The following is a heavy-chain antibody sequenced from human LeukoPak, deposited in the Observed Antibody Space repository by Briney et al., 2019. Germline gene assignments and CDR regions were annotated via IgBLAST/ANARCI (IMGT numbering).Heavy chain of an antibody. J-gene: IGHJ4*02. CDR1: GGSMSNDY. Sequence: SETLSLTCTVSGGSMSNDYWTGIRQPPGQGLEWIGYIYYSGSTYYNPSLKSRVTISLDTSKNQFSLKLSSVTAADTAVYYCARRTRGLDYWGQGTLVTVSS. CDR3: ARRTRGLDY. D-gene: IGHD3-10*01. CDR2: IYYSGST. V-gene: IGHV4-59*08.